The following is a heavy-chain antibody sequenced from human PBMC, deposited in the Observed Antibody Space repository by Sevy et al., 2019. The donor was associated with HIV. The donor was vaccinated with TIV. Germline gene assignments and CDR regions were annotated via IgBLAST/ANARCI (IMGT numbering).Heavy chain of an antibody. D-gene: IGHD2-8*02. V-gene: IGHV1-18*01. J-gene: IGHJ6*02. CDR3: ARGDCTGGVCYISGGMDV. CDR2: ISAYNGNT. Sequence: ASVKVSCKASGYTFTSYGISWVRQAPGQGLEWMGWISAYNGNTNYAQKLQGGVTMTTDTSTSTAYMELRSLRSDDTAVYYCARGDCTGGVCYISGGMDVWGQGTTVTVSS. CDR1: GYTFTSYG.